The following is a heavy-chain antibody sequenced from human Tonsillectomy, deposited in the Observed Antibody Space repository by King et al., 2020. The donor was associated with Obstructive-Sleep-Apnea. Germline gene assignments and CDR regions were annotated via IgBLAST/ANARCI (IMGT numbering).Heavy chain of an antibody. CDR2: IYYCVST. Sequence: QLQESGPGLVKPSQTMSLTCTFSGGSISSGWYYLSWIRQHPGKGLAWIGYIYYCVSTYYNPSLTSRVTISVDTSKDQFSLKLRSVTAADTAVYYCARASGIVVVVAATLDWFDPWGQGTLVTVSS. V-gene: IGHV4-31*03. CDR1: GGSISSGWYY. J-gene: IGHJ5*02. CDR3: ARASGIVVVVAATLDWFDP. D-gene: IGHD2-15*01.